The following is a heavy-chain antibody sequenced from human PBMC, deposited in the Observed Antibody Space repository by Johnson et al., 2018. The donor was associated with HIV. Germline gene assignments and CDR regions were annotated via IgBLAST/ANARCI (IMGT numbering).Heavy chain of an antibody. V-gene: IGHV3-20*04. D-gene: IGHD3-9*01. CDR2: INWNGGST. CDR3: ARDGELLIIGPDAFDI. CDR1: GFTVSGNY. Sequence: EVQLVESGGGLVQPGGSLRLSCAASGFTVSGNYMSWVRQAPGKGLEWVSGINWNGGSTGYADSVKGRFTISRDNAKNSLYLQMNSLRAEDTALYYCARDGELLIIGPDAFDIWGQGTMVTVSS. J-gene: IGHJ3*02.